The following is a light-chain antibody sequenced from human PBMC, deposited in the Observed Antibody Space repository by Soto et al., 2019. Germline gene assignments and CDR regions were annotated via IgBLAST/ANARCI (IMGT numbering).Light chain of an antibody. CDR2: KVS. V-gene: IGKV2-30*01. Sequence: DIVMTQSPLSLPVTLGQPASISCKSSQSLVYSDGYTYLNWFQQRPGQSPRRLIYKVSNRDSGVPDRFSGRGSGTDFTLIISRVEAEDVGVYYCMQGRYGPPVYAFGQGTKLEI. CDR3: MQGRYGPPVYA. J-gene: IGKJ2*01. CDR1: QSLVYSDGYTY.